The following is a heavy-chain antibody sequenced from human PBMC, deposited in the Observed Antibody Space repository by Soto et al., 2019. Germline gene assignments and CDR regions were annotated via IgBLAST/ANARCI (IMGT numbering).Heavy chain of an antibody. D-gene: IGHD3-3*01. CDR2: IYYSGST. J-gene: IGHJ6*02. Sequence: SETLSLTCTVSGGSISSGDYYWSWIRQPPGKGLEWIGYIYYSGSTYYNPSLKSRVTISVDTSKNQFSLKLSSVTAADTAVYYCARGVRFLEWLKNYYYGMDVWGQGTTVTVSS. CDR1: GGSISSGDYY. CDR3: ARGVRFLEWLKNYYYGMDV. V-gene: IGHV4-30-4*01.